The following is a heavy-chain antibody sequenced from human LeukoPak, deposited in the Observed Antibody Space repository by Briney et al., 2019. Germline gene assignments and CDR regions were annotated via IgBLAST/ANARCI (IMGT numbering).Heavy chain of an antibody. CDR3: ARDPSQGYFDY. J-gene: IGHJ4*02. CDR1: GYTFTNYA. CDR2: INTNTGNP. Sequence: ASVKVSCKASGYTFTNYAMNWVRQAPGQGLEWMGWINTNTGNPTYAQGFTGRFVFSLDTSVSTAYLQIGSLEAEDTAVYFCARDPSQGYFDYWGRGTLVTVSS. V-gene: IGHV7-4-1*01.